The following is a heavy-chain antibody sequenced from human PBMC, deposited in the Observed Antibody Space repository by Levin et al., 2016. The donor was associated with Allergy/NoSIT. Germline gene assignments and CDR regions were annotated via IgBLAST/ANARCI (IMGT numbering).Heavy chain of an antibody. CDR3: AKGFLNGDTD. CDR2: ISGSGGST. V-gene: IGHV3-23*01. D-gene: IGHD4-17*01. Sequence: WICQPPGKGLEWVSAISGSGGSTYYADSVKGRFTISRDNSKNTLYLQMNSLRAEDTAVYYCAKGFLNGDTDWGQGTLVTVSS. J-gene: IGHJ4*02.